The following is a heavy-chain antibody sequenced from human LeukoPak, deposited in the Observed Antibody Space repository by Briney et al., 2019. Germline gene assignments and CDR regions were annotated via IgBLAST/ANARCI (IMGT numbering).Heavy chain of an antibody. CDR1: GFTFRNYV. D-gene: IGHD6-19*01. CDR2: ISDGGGST. V-gene: IGHV3-23*01. J-gene: IGHJ4*02. Sequence: GGSLRLSCAASGFTFRNYVMTWVRQAPGKGLEWVSLISDGGGSTHYADSVKGRFTISRDNSKNTLYLQMSGLRAEDTAVYYCAQRGQSGWHFDYWGQGTLVTVSS. CDR3: AQRGQSGWHFDY.